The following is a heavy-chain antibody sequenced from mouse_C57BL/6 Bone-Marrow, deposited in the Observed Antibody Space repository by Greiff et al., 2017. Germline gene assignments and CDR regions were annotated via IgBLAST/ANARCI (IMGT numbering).Heavy chain of an antibody. CDR1: GYTFTSYW. CDR2: IDPNSGGT. CDR3: ARGYYGSSSLYFDV. J-gene: IGHJ1*03. Sequence: QVQLKQPGAELVKPGASVKLSCKASGYTFTSYWMHWVKQRPGRGLEWIGRIDPNSGGTKYNEKFKSKATLTVDKPSRPAYMQLSSLTSEDSAVYYCARGYYGSSSLYFDVWGTGTTVTVSS. D-gene: IGHD1-1*01. V-gene: IGHV1-72*01.